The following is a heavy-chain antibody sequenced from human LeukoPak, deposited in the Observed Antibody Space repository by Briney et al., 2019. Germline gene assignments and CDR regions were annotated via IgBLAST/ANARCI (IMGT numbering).Heavy chain of an antibody. V-gene: IGHV4-39*01. CDR3: ARDHLRWFDP. CDR1: GGSITSSSYY. J-gene: IGHJ5*02. Sequence: SETLSLTCTVSGGSITSSSYYWGWIRQPPGKGLEWIGGVYYSGSTYYNPSLKSRVTISVDTSKNQFSLKLSSVTAADTAVYYCARDHLRWFDPWGQGTLVIVSS. D-gene: IGHD1-14*01. CDR2: VYYSGST.